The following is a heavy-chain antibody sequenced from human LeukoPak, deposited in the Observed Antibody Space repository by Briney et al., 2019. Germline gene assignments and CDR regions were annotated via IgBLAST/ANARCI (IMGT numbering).Heavy chain of an antibody. CDR2: ISSSSSYI. V-gene: IGHV3-21*01. J-gene: IGHJ3*02. Sequence: GGSLRLSCAASGFTFSSYSMNWVRQAPGKGLEWVSSISSSSSYIYYADSVKGRFTISRDNAKNSLYLQMNSLRAEDTAVYHCATAVAGTLRSAFDIWGQGTMVTVSS. CDR1: GFTFSSYS. D-gene: IGHD6-19*01. CDR3: ATAVAGTLRSAFDI.